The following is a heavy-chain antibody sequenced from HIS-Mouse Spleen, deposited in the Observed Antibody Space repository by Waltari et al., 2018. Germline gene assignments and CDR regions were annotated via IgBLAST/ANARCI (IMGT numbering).Heavy chain of an antibody. D-gene: IGHD7-27*01. Sequence: QVQLVQYGDEGKKPGASVKVSCQASGYTFTAYYMHRLRRAPGQGLEWRDWINPNSGGTNYARKFQGMVTMTRDTSISTAYMELSRLRSDDTAVYYCARRETGGDDAFDIWGQGTMVTVSS. CDR3: ARRETGGDDAFDI. J-gene: IGHJ3*02. V-gene: IGHV1-2*02. CDR1: GYTFTAYY. CDR2: INPNSGGT.